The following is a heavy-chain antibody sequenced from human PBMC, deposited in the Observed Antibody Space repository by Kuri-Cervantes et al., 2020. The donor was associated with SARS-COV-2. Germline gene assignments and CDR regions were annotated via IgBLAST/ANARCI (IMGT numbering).Heavy chain of an antibody. D-gene: IGHD5-18*01. V-gene: IGHV3-7*03. CDR2: IKQDGSEK. J-gene: IGHJ4*01. CDR1: GFTFSSYW. CDR3: ARLSDTAHDY. Sequence: GESLKISCAASGFTFSSYWMSWVRQAPGKGLEWVANIKQDGSEKYYVDSVKGRFTISRDNAKNSLYLQMNSLRAEDTAVYYCARLSDTAHDYWGHGTLVTVSS.